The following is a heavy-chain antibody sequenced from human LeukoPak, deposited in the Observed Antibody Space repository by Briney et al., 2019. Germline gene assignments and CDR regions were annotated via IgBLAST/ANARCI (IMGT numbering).Heavy chain of an antibody. CDR3: ARHGTIVGTTTGVDY. CDR1: GYSFARYW. V-gene: IGHV5-51*01. J-gene: IGHJ4*02. D-gene: IGHD1-26*01. Sequence: GESLKISCKGSGYSFARYWIAWVRQMPGKGLEWMGIIYPGDSDTTYSPSFQGQVIISADKSISTAYLQWSSLEASDTAMYYCARHGTIVGTTTGVDYWGQGTLVTVSS. CDR2: IYPGDSDT.